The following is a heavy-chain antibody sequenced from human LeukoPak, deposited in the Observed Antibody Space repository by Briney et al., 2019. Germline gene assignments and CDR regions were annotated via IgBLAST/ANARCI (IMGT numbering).Heavy chain of an antibody. V-gene: IGHV3-30-3*01. CDR2: VSYDGSNE. J-gene: IGHJ6*02. Sequence: GGSLRLSCAASGFTFSSYAMHWVRQAPGNGLEWVAVVSYDGSNEYYADSVKGRFTISRDNSKSTLYLQMNSLRAEDTSVYYCARDRTVYYYYGMDVWGQGTTVTVSS. CDR3: ARDRTVYYYYGMDV. CDR1: GFTFSSYA.